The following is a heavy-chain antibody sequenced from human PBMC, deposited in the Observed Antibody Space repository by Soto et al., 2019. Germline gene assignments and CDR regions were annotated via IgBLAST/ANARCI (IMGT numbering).Heavy chain of an antibody. CDR3: AKGGGSARDFDY. D-gene: IGHD1-26*01. CDR1: GFTSHDHG. Sequence: EVQLVESGGGLVQPGGSLRLSCEASGFTSHDHGMHWVRQSPGKGLEWVSGILWNSGSAGYADSVKGRFTISRDNSKKMVYLQMTSLGPEDTAVYYCAKGGGSARDFDYWGQGALVTVSS. J-gene: IGHJ4*02. V-gene: IGHV3-9*02. CDR2: ILWNSGSA.